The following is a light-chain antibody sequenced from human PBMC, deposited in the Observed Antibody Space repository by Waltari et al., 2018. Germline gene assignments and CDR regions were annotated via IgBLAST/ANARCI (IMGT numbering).Light chain of an antibody. CDR1: QGISRN. Sequence: DIVLTQSPAPLSLSPGERATLSCRASQGISRNLGWYQQKLGQAPRLLIYDASNRATGIPARFSGSGSGTDFTLTISSLEPEDFAVYYCQQSSERPVTFGGGTKVEIK. V-gene: IGKV3-11*01. J-gene: IGKJ4*01. CDR2: DAS. CDR3: QQSSERPVT.